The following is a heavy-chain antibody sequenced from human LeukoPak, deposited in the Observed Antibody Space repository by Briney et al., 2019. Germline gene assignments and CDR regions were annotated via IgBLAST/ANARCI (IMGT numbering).Heavy chain of an antibody. CDR2: ISYDGSNK. CDR1: GFTFSGYW. V-gene: IGHV3-30*03. CDR3: AREGRDSWWYYYYYMDV. D-gene: IGHD2-15*01. J-gene: IGHJ6*03. Sequence: GGSLRLSCAASGFTFSGYWMHWVRQAPGKGLEWVAVISYDGSNKYYADSVKGRFTISRDNSKNTLYLQMNSLRAEDTAVYYCAREGRDSWWYYYYYMDVWGKGTTVTVSS.